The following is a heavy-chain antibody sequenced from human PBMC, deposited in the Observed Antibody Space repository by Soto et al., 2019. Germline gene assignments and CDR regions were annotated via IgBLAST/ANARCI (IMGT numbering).Heavy chain of an antibody. J-gene: IGHJ4*02. Sequence: EVQLVQSGAEVKKPGESLKISCKGSGYSFTSYWIGWVRQMPGKGLEWMGIIYPGDSDTRYSPSFQGQVTISADKSISTAYLQWSSLKASDTAMYYCARRGSSWLGGPVPYYFDYWGQGTLVTVSS. D-gene: IGHD6-13*01. CDR2: IYPGDSDT. V-gene: IGHV5-51*01. CDR1: GYSFTSYW. CDR3: ARRGSSWLGGPVPYYFDY.